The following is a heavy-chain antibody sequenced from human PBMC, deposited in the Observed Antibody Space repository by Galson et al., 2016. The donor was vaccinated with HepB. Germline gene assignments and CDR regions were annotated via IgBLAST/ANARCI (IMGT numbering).Heavy chain of an antibody. CDR3: AVSTVGAIGDY. Sequence: ETLSLTCTVSRGSISSYYWSWIRQPPGKGLEWIGYIYYGGSTNYNPSLKSRVTISVDTSKNQFSLKLSSVTAADTAVYYCAVSTVGAIGDYWGQGTLVTVSS. CDR1: RGSISSYY. CDR2: IYYGGST. J-gene: IGHJ4*02. V-gene: IGHV4-59*01. D-gene: IGHD1-26*01.